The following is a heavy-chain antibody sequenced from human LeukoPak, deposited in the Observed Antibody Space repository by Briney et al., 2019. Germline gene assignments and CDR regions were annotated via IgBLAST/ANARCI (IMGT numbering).Heavy chain of an antibody. J-gene: IGHJ4*02. CDR2: ISTDGSTT. CDR3: ARDPLDTAMVRVFDY. D-gene: IGHD5-18*01. CDR1: GFTFSSYW. Sequence: GGSLRLSCAASGFTFSSYWMHWVRQAPGKGLVWVSRISTDGSTTTYADSVKGRFTISRDNAKNSLYLQMNSLRAEDTAVYYCARDPLDTAMVRVFDYWGQGTLVTVSS. V-gene: IGHV3-74*01.